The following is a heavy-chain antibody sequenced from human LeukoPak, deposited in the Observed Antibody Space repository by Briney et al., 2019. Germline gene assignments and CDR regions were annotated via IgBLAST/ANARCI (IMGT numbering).Heavy chain of an antibody. CDR1: GGSISRYS. V-gene: IGHV4-59*12. CDR2: IYYSGST. J-gene: IGHJ4*02. Sequence: SETLSLTCTVSGGSISRYSWSWIRQPPGKGLEWIGYIYYSGSTYYNPSLKSRVTISVDTSKNQFSLKLSSVTAADTAVYYCAREKGVERSGLDYWGQGTLVTVSS. D-gene: IGHD1-1*01. CDR3: AREKGVERSGLDY.